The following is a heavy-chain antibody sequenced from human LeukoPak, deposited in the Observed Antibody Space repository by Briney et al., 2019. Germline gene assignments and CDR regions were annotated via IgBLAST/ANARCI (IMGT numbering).Heavy chain of an antibody. Sequence: GGSLRLSCAASGFTFSSYAMSWVRQAPGKGLEWVANIKQDGSEKYYVDSVKGRFTISRDNAKNSLYLQMNSLRAEDTAVYYCARDAMTTVPYWGQGTLVTVSS. V-gene: IGHV3-7*01. J-gene: IGHJ4*02. CDR1: GFTFSSYA. CDR2: IKQDGSEK. CDR3: ARDAMTTVPY. D-gene: IGHD4-17*01.